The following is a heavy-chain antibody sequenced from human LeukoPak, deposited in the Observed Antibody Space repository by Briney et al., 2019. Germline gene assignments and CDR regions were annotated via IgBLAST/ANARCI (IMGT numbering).Heavy chain of an antibody. D-gene: IGHD3-10*01. Sequence: GGSLRLSCVASGFTFRNYWMTWVRQALGKGLEWVANIHKDGSEKYFVASVRGRFTISRDNAKVSLYLQMSSLRAEDTAVYYCVRGSSGTVVRGVAWAWFDPWGQGTLVTVSS. CDR3: VRGSSGTVVRGVAWAWFDP. J-gene: IGHJ5*02. CDR1: GFTFRNYW. CDR2: IHKDGSEK. V-gene: IGHV3-7*05.